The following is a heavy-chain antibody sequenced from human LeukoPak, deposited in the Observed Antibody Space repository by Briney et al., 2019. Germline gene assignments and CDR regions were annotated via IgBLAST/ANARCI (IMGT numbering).Heavy chain of an antibody. CDR3: ARGPQTYYDILTGLSF. CDR1: GGSFSGYY. D-gene: IGHD3-9*01. J-gene: IGHJ4*02. CDR2: INHSGST. V-gene: IGHV4-34*01. Sequence: SETLSLTCAVYGGSFSGYYWSWIRQPPGKGLEWIGAINHSGSTNYNPSLKSRVTISGDTSKKQFSLKLSSVTAADTAVYYCARGPQTYYDILTGLSFWGQGTLVTVSS.